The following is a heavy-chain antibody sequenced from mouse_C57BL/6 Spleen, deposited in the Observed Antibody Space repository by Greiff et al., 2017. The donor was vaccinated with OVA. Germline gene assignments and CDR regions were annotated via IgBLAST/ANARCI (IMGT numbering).Heavy chain of an antibody. J-gene: IGHJ4*01. CDR1: GFTFNTYA. V-gene: IGHV10-3*01. D-gene: IGHD2-4*01. CDR2: IRSKSSNYAT. Sequence: EVKLVESGGGLVQPKGSLKLSCAASGFTFNTYAMHWVRQAPGKGLEWVARIRSKSSNYATYYADSVKDRFTISRDDSQSMLYLQMNNLKTEDTAMYYCVRDYYDYDGYYAMDYWGQGTSVTVSS. CDR3: VRDYYDYDGYYAMDY.